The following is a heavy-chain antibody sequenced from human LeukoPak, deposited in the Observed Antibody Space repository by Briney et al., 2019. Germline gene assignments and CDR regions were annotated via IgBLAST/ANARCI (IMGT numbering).Heavy chain of an antibody. CDR1: GFTVSNNH. J-gene: IGHJ4*02. CDR3: ARGYSSNWNYFDY. D-gene: IGHD6-13*01. CDR2: VYTAGST. V-gene: IGHV3-53*01. Sequence: GGSLRLSCAASGFTVSNNHMTWVRQAPGKGLEWVSVVYTAGSTYYADSVKGRFTISRDNSKNTVYPQMNSLRVGDTAVYYCARGYSSNWNYFDYWGQGILVTVSS.